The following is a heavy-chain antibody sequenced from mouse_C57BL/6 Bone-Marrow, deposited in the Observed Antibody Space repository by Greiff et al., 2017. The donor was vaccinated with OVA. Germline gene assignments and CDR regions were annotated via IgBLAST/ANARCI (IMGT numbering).Heavy chain of an antibody. D-gene: IGHD1-1*01. CDR1: GFTFTTYA. J-gene: IGHJ1*03. CDR3: VREDYYGSSPRYFDV. Sequence: EVLLVESGGGLVQPKGSLKLSCAASGFTFTTYAMHWVRQAPGQGLEWVARIRSKSSNYATYYADSGKDRFTISRDDSKSMLYLQMNNLKTEDTAMYYCVREDYYGSSPRYFDVWGTGTTVTVSS. V-gene: IGHV10-3*01. CDR2: IRSKSSNYAT.